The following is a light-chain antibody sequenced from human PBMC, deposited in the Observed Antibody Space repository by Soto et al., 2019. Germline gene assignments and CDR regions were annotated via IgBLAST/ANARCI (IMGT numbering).Light chain of an antibody. CDR3: QQYGSAPWT. Sequence: EIVLTQSPGTLSLSPGESATLSCRASQRGSSSYLAWYQQKPGQAPRLLIYGASSRATGIPDRFSGSGSGTDFTLTISRLEPEDLAVYSGQQYGSAPWTFGKGTKVEIK. V-gene: IGKV3-20*01. CDR1: QRGSSSY. J-gene: IGKJ1*01. CDR2: GAS.